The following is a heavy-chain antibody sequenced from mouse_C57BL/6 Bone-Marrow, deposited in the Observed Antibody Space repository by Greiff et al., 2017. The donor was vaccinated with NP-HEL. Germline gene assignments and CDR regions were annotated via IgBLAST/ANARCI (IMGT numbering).Heavy chain of an antibody. CDR2: IDPSDSYT. CDR3: AGREFAY. Sequence: QVQLQQPGAELVRPGTSVKLSCKASGYTFTSYWMHWVKQRPGQGLEWIGVIDPSDSYTNYNQKFKGKATLTVDTSSSTAYMQLSSLTSEDSAVYYCAGREFAYWGQGTLVTVSA. V-gene: IGHV1-59*01. J-gene: IGHJ3*01. CDR1: GYTFTSYW.